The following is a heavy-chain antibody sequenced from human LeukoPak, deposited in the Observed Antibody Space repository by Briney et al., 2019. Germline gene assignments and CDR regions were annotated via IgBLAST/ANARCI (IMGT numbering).Heavy chain of an antibody. CDR1: GYTFTSYD. Sequence: ASVKVSCKASGYTFTSYDINWVRQATGQGLEWMGWMNPNSGNTGYAQKFQGRVTMTRNTSISTAYMGLSSLRSEDTAVYYCARGHYDILTGYYYYGMDVWGQGTTVTVSS. V-gene: IGHV1-8*01. CDR3: ARGHYDILTGYYYYGMDV. J-gene: IGHJ6*02. D-gene: IGHD3-9*01. CDR2: MNPNSGNT.